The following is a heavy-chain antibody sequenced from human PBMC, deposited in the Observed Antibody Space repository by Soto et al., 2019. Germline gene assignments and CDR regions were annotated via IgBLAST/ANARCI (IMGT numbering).Heavy chain of an antibody. CDR3: AREGATTGLLAY. V-gene: IGHV1-3*01. J-gene: IGHJ4*02. CDR2: INAGNGNT. CDR1: GYTFTSYA. D-gene: IGHD1-26*01. Sequence: QVQLVQSGAEVKKPGASVKVSCKASGYTFTSYATHWVRQAPGQRLEWMGWINAGNGNTKYSQKFQGRVTITRDTSASTAYMELSSLRSEDTAVYYCAREGATTGLLAYWGQGTLVTVSS.